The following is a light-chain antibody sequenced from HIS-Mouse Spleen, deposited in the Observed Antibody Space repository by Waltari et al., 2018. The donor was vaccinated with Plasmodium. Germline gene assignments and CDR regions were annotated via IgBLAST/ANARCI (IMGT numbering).Light chain of an antibody. V-gene: IGLV3-1*01. Sequence: SYELTQPPSVSVSPGQTASITCSGDKLGDKYACWYQQKPGQSPVLVIYQDSKRPSGSPEVFSGSNSGNTATLTISGTQAMDEADYYCQAWDSSTVVFGGGTKLTVL. CDR3: QAWDSSTVV. CDR1: KLGDKY. CDR2: QDS. J-gene: IGLJ2*01.